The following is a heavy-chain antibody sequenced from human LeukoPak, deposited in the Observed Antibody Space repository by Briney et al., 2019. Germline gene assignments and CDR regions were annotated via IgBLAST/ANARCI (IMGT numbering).Heavy chain of an antibody. CDR3: AREYGDLYAFDI. CDR1: GFTFSDYY. J-gene: IGHJ3*02. D-gene: IGHD4-17*01. V-gene: IGHV3-11*04. Sequence: GGSLRLSCAASGFTFSDYYMSWIRQAPGKGLEWVSYISRSGSTKYYADSVKGRFTISRDNAKNSLYLQMNSLRAEDTAVYYCAREYGDLYAFDIGGQGTMVTVSS. CDR2: ISRSGSTK.